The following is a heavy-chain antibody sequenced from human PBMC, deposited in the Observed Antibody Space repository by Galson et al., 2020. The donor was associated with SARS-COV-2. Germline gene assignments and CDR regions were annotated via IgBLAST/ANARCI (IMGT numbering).Heavy chain of an antibody. Sequence: SETLSLTCTVSGGSISGYYWTWIRQPAGKGLEWIGRIYYSGTTNYHPPPKRRVTMSPDTSNNHFSLRLSPVTAADTAVYYCAREYQETRYFYFGLDVWGRGTSVTVSS. V-gene: IGHV4-4*07. CDR3: AREYQETRYFYFGLDV. CDR2: IYYSGTT. CDR1: GGSISGYY. J-gene: IGHJ6*02.